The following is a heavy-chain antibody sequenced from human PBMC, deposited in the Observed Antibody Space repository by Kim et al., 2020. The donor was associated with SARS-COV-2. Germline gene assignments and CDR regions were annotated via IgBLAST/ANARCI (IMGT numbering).Heavy chain of an antibody. Sequence: GESLKISCKGSGYSFTSYWISWVRQMPGKGLEWMGRIDPSDSYTNYSPSFQGHVTISADKSISTAYLQWSSLKASDTAMYYCARRTMVRGVINSRLIYYYYGMDVWGQGTTVTVSS. V-gene: IGHV5-10-1*01. CDR1: GYSFTSYW. D-gene: IGHD3-10*01. CDR3: ARRTMVRGVINSRLIYYYYGMDV. CDR2: IDPSDSYT. J-gene: IGHJ6*02.